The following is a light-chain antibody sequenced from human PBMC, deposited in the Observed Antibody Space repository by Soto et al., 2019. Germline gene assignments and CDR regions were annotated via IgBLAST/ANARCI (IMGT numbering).Light chain of an antibody. Sequence: DIQMTQSPSSLSASVGDRVTITCQASQDISNYLNWYQQKPGKAPKLLIYDASNLETGVPSRFSGSGSGTDFTFTISSLQPEDIAVYYCQQYNNWPQRTFGQGTKVDIK. CDR2: DAS. CDR1: QDISNY. CDR3: QQYNNWPQRT. V-gene: IGKV1-33*01. J-gene: IGKJ1*01.